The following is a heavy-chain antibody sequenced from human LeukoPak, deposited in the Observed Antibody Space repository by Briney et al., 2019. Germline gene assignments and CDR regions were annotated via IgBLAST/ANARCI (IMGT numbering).Heavy chain of an antibody. CDR3: AKAPIYDILTGYSSTVDY. J-gene: IGHJ4*02. CDR2: IRYDGSKK. V-gene: IGHV3-30*02. D-gene: IGHD3-9*01. Sequence: PGGSLRLSCAASGFIFSSYGMHWVRQAPGKGLEWVAFIRYDGSKKYYADSVKGRFTISRDNSKNTLYLQMNSLRAEDTAVYYCAKAPIYDILTGYSSTVDYWGQGTLVTVSS. CDR1: GFIFSSYG.